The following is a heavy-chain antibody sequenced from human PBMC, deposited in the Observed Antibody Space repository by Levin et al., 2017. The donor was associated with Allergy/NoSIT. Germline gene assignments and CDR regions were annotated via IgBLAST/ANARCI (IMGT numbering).Heavy chain of an antibody. V-gene: IGHV3-72*01. Sequence: GESLKISCAASGFTFSDHYMDWVRQAPGKGLEWVGRTRNKANSYTTEYAASVKGRFTISRDDSKNSLYLQMNSLKTEDTAVYYCARGKSDDPAAPPSMDVWGQGTTVTVSS. CDR3: ARGKSDDPAAPPSMDV. J-gene: IGHJ6*02. CDR2: TRNKANSYTT. CDR1: GFTFSDHY. D-gene: IGHD1-1*01.